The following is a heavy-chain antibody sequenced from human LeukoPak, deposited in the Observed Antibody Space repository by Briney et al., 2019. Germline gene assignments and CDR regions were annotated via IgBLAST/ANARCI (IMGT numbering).Heavy chain of an antibody. V-gene: IGHV4-59*08. D-gene: IGHD3-9*01. Sequence: SETLSLTCTVSGGSISSYYWSWIRQPPGKGLEWIGYIYYSGSTNYNPSLKSRVIISVDTSKNQFSLKLSSVTAADTAVYYCARLSGYYDILTGYYFGWFDPWGQGTLVTVSS. CDR1: GGSISSYY. J-gene: IGHJ5*02. CDR2: IYYSGST. CDR3: ARLSGYYDILTGYYFGWFDP.